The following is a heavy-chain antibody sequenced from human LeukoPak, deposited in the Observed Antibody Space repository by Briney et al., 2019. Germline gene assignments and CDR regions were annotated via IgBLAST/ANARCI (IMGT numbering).Heavy chain of an antibody. CDR2: IYTSGST. CDR1: GVSISSYY. J-gene: IGHJ4*02. CDR3: ARGKNWNNYYFGF. V-gene: IGHV4-4*07. Sequence: SETLSLTCTASGVSISSYYWSWIRQPAGKGLEWIGRIYTSGSTNYNPSLKSRVTMSADTSKNQFSLKRSSLPGADTAMYYCARGKNWNNYYFGFWGQGTLVTVSS. D-gene: IGHD1/OR15-1a*01.